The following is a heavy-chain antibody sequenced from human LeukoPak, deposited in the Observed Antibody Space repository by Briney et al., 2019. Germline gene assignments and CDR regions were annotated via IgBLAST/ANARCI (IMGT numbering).Heavy chain of an antibody. V-gene: IGHV1-69*06. CDR2: IIPIFGTA. CDR3: ARDPGDCSSTSCDY. Sequence: SVKVPCKASGGTFSSYAISWVRQAPGQGLEWMGGIIPIFGTANYAQKFQGRVTITADKSTSTAYMELSSLRSEDTAVYYCARDPGDCSSTSCDYWGQGTLVTVSS. J-gene: IGHJ4*02. D-gene: IGHD2-2*01. CDR1: GGTFSSYA.